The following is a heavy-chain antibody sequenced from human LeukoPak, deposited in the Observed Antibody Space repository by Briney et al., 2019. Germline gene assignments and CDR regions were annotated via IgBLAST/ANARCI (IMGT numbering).Heavy chain of an antibody. D-gene: IGHD1-26*01. Sequence: PGGSLRLSCSASGFTLSSYAMHWVRQAPGKGLEYVSAITSNGGSTYYADSVKGRFTISRDNSKNTLHLQMSSLRADDTAVYYCVKSGTWADFDSWGQGTLVTVSS. J-gene: IGHJ4*02. CDR3: VKSGTWADFDS. CDR2: ITSNGGST. V-gene: IGHV3-64D*09. CDR1: GFTLSSYA.